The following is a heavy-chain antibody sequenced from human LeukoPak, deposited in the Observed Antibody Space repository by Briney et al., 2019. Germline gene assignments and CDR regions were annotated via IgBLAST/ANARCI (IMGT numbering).Heavy chain of an antibody. CDR1: GFTFSSYW. V-gene: IGHV3-74*01. D-gene: IGHD3-22*01. Sequence: QPGGSLRLSCAASGFTFSSYWMHWVRQAPGKGLVWVSRINYDGSSTSYADSVKGRFTISRDNAKNTLYLQMNSLRAEDTAVYYCARVRGSGSQPFDYWGQGTLVTVSS. J-gene: IGHJ4*02. CDR3: ARVRGSGSQPFDY. CDR2: INYDGSST.